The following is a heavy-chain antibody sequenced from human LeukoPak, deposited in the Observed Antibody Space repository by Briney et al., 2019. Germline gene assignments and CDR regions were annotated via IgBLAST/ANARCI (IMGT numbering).Heavy chain of an antibody. V-gene: IGHV3-23*01. Sequence: PGGSLRLSCAASGFTFSSYAMSWVRQAPGKGLEWVTAISGGGGTTYYADSVKGRFTISRDNSKNMLYLQMNSLRAEDTAVYYCAKVPLSAGGWYEYWGQGTLVTVSS. CDR2: ISGGGGTT. CDR3: AKVPLSAGGWYEY. CDR1: GFTFSSYA. D-gene: IGHD6-19*01. J-gene: IGHJ4*02.